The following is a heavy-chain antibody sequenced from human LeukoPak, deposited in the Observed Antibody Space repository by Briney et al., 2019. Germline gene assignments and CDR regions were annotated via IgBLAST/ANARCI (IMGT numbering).Heavy chain of an antibody. Sequence: PSETLSLTCTVSGASISSYCWSWIRQSPGKGLEWIGHIYHSGNTNNNHSLKSRVTISVDTSKNQFSLNLSSVTTADTAVYYCERRRNSWFDHWGQGILVTVSS. CDR3: ERRRNSWFDH. CDR1: GASISSYC. V-gene: IGHV4-59*01. CDR2: IYHSGNT. J-gene: IGHJ5*02.